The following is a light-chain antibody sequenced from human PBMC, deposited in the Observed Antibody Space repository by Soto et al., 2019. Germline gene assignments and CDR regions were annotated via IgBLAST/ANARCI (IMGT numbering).Light chain of an antibody. Sequence: DIQMTQSPSSLSASVGDRVTITCRASQGISTYFAWYQQKPCKVPKLLIYAASTLRSGVTSRFSGSGSGTDFTLTISSLQPADDATYYCQKYNSAPRTFGQGTKVEIK. CDR1: QGISTY. J-gene: IGKJ1*01. CDR2: AAS. V-gene: IGKV1-27*01. CDR3: QKYNSAPRT.